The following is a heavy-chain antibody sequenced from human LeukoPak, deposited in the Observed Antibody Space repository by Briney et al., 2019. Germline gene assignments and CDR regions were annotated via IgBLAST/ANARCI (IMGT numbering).Heavy chain of an antibody. V-gene: IGHV1-2*02. Sequence: ASVKVSCKATGYTFTGYYMHWVRQAPGQGLEWRGWINPNSGGTNYAQKFQGRVTMTRDTSISTAYMELSRLRSDDTAVYYCAGSIAAAGYYYYMDVWGKGTTVTVSS. J-gene: IGHJ6*03. CDR3: AGSIAAAGYYYYMDV. CDR1: GYTFTGYY. CDR2: INPNSGGT. D-gene: IGHD6-13*01.